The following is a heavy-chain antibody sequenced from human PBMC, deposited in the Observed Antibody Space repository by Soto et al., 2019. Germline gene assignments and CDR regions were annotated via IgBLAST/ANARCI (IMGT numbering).Heavy chain of an antibody. D-gene: IGHD4-4*01. CDR2: IHYSGST. Sequence: QVQLQESGPGLVQPSETLSLTCTVSGGSITGYYWSWIRQPPGKGPEWIGNIHYSGSTNYNPSLKGRVTISVDTAKNQFSLRLSSVTAAETAVYYCARHSYYSNPLRFDPWGQGTLVTVSS. CDR1: GGSITGYY. V-gene: IGHV4-59*08. J-gene: IGHJ5*02. CDR3: ARHSYYSNPLRFDP.